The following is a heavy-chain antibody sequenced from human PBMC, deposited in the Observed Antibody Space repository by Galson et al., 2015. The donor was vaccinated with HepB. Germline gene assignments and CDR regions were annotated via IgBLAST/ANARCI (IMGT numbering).Heavy chain of an antibody. CDR2: IYPGDSDT. D-gene: IGHD3-10*01. CDR1: GYSFTSYW. V-gene: IGHV5-51*01. Sequence: QSGAEVKKPGESLKISCKGSGYSFTSYWIGWVRQMPGKGLEWMGIIYPGDSDTRYSPSFQGQVTISADKSISTAYLQWSSLKASDTAMYYCARGGLVLWFGEYPPRYWGQGTLVTVSS. CDR3: ARGGLVLWFGEYPPRY. J-gene: IGHJ4*02.